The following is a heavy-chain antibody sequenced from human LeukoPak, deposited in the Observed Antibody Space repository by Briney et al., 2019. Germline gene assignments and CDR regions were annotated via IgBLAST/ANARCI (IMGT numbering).Heavy chain of an antibody. V-gene: IGHV3-30*04. D-gene: IGHD2-21*02. CDR3: ARVAVTEIYYSDGLDV. J-gene: IGHJ6*02. CDR2: ISYDGRQT. CDR1: RFTFSSYA. Sequence: GGSLRLSCVASRFTFSSYAMHWVRQIAGKGLDWVAVISYDGRQTYYADCGEGRFTVSRDNSKNTVYLQMNRLRAEDTAVYYCARVAVTEIYYSDGLDVWGQGTTVTVSS.